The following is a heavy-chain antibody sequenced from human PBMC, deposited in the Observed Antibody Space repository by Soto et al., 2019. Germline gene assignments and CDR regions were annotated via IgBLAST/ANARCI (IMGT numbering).Heavy chain of an antibody. D-gene: IGHD3-10*01. CDR3: AREYGSGSLDYHFDY. V-gene: IGHV4-34*01. J-gene: IGHJ4*02. CDR2: IDHRGST. CDR1: GGSFSGYY. Sequence: QVQLQQWGAGLLKPSETLSLTCAVYGGSFSGYYWSWIRQPPGKGLEWIGEIDHRGSTNYSPSLKSRLTISLDTPKNQFSLTLSSVTAADTAVYYCAREYGSGSLDYHFDYWGQGTLVTVSS.